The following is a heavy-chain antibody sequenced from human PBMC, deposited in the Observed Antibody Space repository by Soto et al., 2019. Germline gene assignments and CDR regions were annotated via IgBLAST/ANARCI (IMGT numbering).Heavy chain of an antibody. V-gene: IGHV4-59*01. CDR1: GGSISSYF. CDR2: VYYTGPT. D-gene: IGHD6-13*01. J-gene: IGHJ4*02. CDR3: ARDLAAVPRAFDY. Sequence: QVQLQESGPGLLKPSETLSLTCTVSGGSISSYFYIWVRQPPGRGLEWIGSVYYTGPTDYNPSLTSRVTISVDTSKTRLSLNLRSVTAAEPAVYYGARDLAAVPRAFDYWGRGTLVTVSS.